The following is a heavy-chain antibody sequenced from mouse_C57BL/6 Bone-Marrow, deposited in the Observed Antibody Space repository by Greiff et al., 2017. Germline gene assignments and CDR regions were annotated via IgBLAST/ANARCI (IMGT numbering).Heavy chain of an antibody. V-gene: IGHV1-69*01. J-gene: IGHJ2*01. CDR3: ARRLLFDY. CDR1: GYTFTSYW. CDR2: IDPSDSYT. Sequence: QVQLQQPGAELVMPGASVKLSCKASGYTFTSYWMHWVKQRPGQGLEWIGEIDPSDSYTNYNQKFKGKSTLTVDKSSSTAYMQLSSLTSEDAAVYYCARRLLFDYWGQGTTLTVSS.